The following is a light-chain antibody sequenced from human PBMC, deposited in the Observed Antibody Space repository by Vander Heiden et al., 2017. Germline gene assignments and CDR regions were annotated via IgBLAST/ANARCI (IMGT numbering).Light chain of an antibody. Sequence: DIVMTQSPDPLAVSLGARATINCKSSQSVLHRSDKKNYLAWYQQKPGQHPKWLIYWASTRESGVPDRFSGSGSGTDFTLTISSLQAEDVAVYDCQQYWDPPRTCGQGTKVEIK. J-gene: IGKJ1*01. CDR3: QQYWDPPRT. V-gene: IGKV4-1*01. CDR1: QSVLHRSDKKNY. CDR2: WAS.